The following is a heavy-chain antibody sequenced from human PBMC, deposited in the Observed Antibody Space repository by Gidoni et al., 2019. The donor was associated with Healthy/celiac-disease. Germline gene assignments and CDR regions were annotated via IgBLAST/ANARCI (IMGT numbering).Heavy chain of an antibody. CDR3: AKSALYVLLWFGELDGYFDY. V-gene: IGHV3-30*18. Sequence: QVQLVESGGGVVQPGRSLRLSCAASGFTFSSYGMHWVRQAPGKGLEWVAVISYDGSNKYYADSVKDRFTISRDNSKNTLYLQMNSLRAEDTAVYYCAKSALYVLLWFGELDGYFDYWGQGTLVTVSS. CDR1: GFTFSSYG. CDR2: ISYDGSNK. D-gene: IGHD3-10*01. J-gene: IGHJ4*02.